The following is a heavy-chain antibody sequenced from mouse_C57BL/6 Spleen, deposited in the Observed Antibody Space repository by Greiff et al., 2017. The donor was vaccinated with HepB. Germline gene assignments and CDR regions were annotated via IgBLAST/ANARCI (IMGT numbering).Heavy chain of an antibody. J-gene: IGHJ3*01. CDR3: ASGCNYSFAY. D-gene: IGHD2-1*01. CDR2: IDPSDSYT. CDR1: GYTFTSYW. V-gene: IGHV1-59*01. Sequence: QVQLQQPGAELVRPGTSVKLSCKASGYTFTSYWMHWVKQRPGQGLEWIGVIDPSDSYTNYNQKFKGKATLTVDTSSSTAYMQLSSLTSEDSAVYYCASGCNYSFAYWGQGTLVTVSA.